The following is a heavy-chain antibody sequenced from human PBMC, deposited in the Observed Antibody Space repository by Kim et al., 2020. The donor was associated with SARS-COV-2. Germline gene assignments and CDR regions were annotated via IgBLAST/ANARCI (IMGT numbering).Heavy chain of an antibody. V-gene: IGHV3-30*18. CDR3: AKDLMVRANYGMDV. J-gene: IGHJ6*02. Sequence: GGSLRLSCAASGFTFSSYGMHWVRQAPGKGLEWVAVISYDGSNKYYADSVKGRFTISRDNSKNTLYLQMNSLRAEDTAVYYCAKDLMVRANYGMDVWGQGTPVTVSS. CDR2: ISYDGSNK. D-gene: IGHD3-10*01. CDR1: GFTFSSYG.